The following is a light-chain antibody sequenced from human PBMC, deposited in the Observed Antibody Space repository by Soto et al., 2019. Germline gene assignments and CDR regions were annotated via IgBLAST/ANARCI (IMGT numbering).Light chain of an antibody. Sequence: ELVLTHSPGPLSWSPGEITSLSCMASQPVSSNFLACYQHKPGQAPRLLIYGVSSRASGIPDRFFGSGSGTDFTLTITRLEPEDFAVYYCQQYANSPTTFGQGTRLEIK. J-gene: IGKJ5*01. V-gene: IGKV3-20*01. CDR3: QQYANSPTT. CDR1: QPVSSNF. CDR2: GVS.